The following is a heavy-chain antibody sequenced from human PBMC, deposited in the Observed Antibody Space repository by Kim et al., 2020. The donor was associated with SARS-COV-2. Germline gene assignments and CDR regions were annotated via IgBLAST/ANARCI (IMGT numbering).Heavy chain of an antibody. CDR3: ARDKRYFDWLPNNWFDP. D-gene: IGHD3-9*01. Sequence: LKRRVTISVDTPKNQFSLKLSSVTAADTAVYYCARDKRYFDWLPNNWFDPWGQGTLVTVSS. J-gene: IGHJ5*02. V-gene: IGHV4-30-2*04.